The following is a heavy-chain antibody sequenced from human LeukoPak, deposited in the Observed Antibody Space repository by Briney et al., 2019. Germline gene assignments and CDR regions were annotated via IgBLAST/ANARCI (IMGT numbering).Heavy chain of an antibody. D-gene: IGHD3-22*01. Sequence: PGRSLRLSCAASGFTFSKYAMSWVRQAPGKGLEWVSSISGSGGSTYYADSVKGRFTISRDNSKNRLYMQMNSLRAEDTAVYYCAKLLLTLPKSEIVVANDPFDYWGEGTLGTVSS. CDR1: GFTFSKYA. V-gene: IGHV3-23*01. CDR3: AKLLLTLPKSEIVVANDPFDY. CDR2: ISGSGGST. J-gene: IGHJ4*02.